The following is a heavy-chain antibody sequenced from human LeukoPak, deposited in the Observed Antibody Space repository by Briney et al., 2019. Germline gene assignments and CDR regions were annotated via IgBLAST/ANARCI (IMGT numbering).Heavy chain of an antibody. CDR2: INHSGSA. Sequence: SETLSLTCAVYGGSFSGYYWSWIRQPPGKGLEWIGEINHSGSANYNPSLKSRVTISVDTSKNQFSLKLSSVTAADTAVYYCGRRAVTTDYWGQGTLVTVPS. CDR3: GRRAVTTDY. D-gene: IGHD4-17*01. V-gene: IGHV4-34*01. J-gene: IGHJ4*02. CDR1: GGSFSGYY.